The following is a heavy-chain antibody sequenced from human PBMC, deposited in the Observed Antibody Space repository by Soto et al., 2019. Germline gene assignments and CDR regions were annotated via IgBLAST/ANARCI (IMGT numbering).Heavy chain of an antibody. CDR1: GYTFTTYA. CDR2: INAGNGNT. J-gene: IGHJ4*02. CDR3: ARIGSGFNWYY. V-gene: IGHV1-3*01. Sequence: QVQLVQSGAEVKKPGASVKVSCKASGYTFTTYAIHWVRQAPGQRREWMGWINAGNGNTKYSQKFQGRVTITRDTSASTSYMELSTLRSEDTAVYYCARIGSGFNWYYWGQGTLVTVSS.